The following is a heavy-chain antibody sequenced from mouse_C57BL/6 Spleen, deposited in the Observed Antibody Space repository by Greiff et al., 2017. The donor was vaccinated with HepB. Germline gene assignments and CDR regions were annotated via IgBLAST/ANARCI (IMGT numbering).Heavy chain of an antibody. D-gene: IGHD2-2*01. V-gene: IGHV14-4*01. J-gene: IGHJ4*01. CDR1: GFTIKDDY. CDR3: TDYGNDGYYAMDY. Sequence: EVQLQQSGAELVRPGASVKLSCTASGFTIKDDYMHWVKQRPEQGLEWIGWIDPENGDTEYASKFQGKATITADTSSNTAYLQLSSLTSEDTAVYYCTDYGNDGYYAMDYWGQGTSVTVSS. CDR2: IDPENGDT.